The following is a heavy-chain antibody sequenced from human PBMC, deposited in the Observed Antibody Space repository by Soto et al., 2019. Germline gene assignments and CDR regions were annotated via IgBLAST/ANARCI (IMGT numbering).Heavy chain of an antibody. J-gene: IGHJ6*02. V-gene: IGHV5-51*01. CDR3: ARLIAARPKYYYYGMDV. Sequence: GESLKISCKGSGYSFTSYWIGWVRQMPGKGLEWMGIIYPGDSDTRYSPSFQGQVTISADKSISTAYLQWSSLKASDTAMYYCARLIAARPKYYYYGMDVWGQGTTVTVSS. D-gene: IGHD6-6*01. CDR1: GYSFTSYW. CDR2: IYPGDSDT.